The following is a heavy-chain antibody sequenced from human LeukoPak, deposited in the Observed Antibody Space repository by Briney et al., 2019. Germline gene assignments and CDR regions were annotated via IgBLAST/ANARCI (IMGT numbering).Heavy chain of an antibody. CDR1: GFTFSSSW. J-gene: IGHJ5*02. D-gene: IGHD6-19*01. CDR2: IKTDGSTT. CDR3: ARDVAVAGIDP. V-gene: IGHV3-74*01. Sequence: GGSLRLSCAVSGFTFSSSWMHWVRQAPGKGLVWVSHIKTDGSTTAYADSVKGRFTISRDNAKNTLYLQMNSLRAEDTAVYYCARDVAVAGIDPWGQGTLVTVSS.